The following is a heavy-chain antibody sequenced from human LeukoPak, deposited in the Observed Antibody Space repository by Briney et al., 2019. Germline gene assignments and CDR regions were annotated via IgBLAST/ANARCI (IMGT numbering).Heavy chain of an antibody. Sequence: GGSLRLSCAASGLTVSSNYMSWVRQAPGKGLELVSIIYSGGYTDYSDSVKGRFTISRDNSKNTLDLQMNSLRAEDTAVYYCARRLEYSGSKGVFDYWGQGTLVTVSS. CDR2: IYSGGYT. D-gene: IGHD1-26*01. CDR1: GLTVSSNY. CDR3: ARRLEYSGSKGVFDY. V-gene: IGHV3-66*01. J-gene: IGHJ4*02.